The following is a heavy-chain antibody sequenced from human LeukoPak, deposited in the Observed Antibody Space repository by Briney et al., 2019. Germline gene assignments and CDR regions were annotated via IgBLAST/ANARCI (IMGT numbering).Heavy chain of an antibody. D-gene: IGHD6-6*01. CDR1: GYTFTSYG. V-gene: IGHV1-18*01. CDR2: VSAYNGNT. CDR3: ARKQLVLFDY. Sequence: GASVKVSCTASGYTFTSYGISWVRQASGQGLEWMGWVSAYNGNTNYAQKLQGRVTMTTDTSTSTAYMELRSLRSDDTAVYYCARKQLVLFDYWGQGTLVTVSS. J-gene: IGHJ4*02.